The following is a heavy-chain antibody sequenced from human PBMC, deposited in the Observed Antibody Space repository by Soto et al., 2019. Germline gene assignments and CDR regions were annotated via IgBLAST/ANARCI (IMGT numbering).Heavy chain of an antibody. CDR3: ARDRVGTIFGVVGSYLDI. V-gene: IGHV3-7*01. D-gene: IGHD3-3*01. CDR1: GFTFSSYW. Sequence: GGSLRLSCAASGFTFSSYWMSWVRQAPGKGLEWVANIKQDGSEKYYVDSVKGRFTISRDNAKNSLYLQMNSLRAEDTAVYYCARDRVGTIFGVVGSYLDIWGQGTMVTVSS. J-gene: IGHJ3*02. CDR2: IKQDGSEK.